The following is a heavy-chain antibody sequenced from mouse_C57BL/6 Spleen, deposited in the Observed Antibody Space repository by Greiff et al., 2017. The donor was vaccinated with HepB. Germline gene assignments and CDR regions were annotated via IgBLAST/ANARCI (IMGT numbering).Heavy chain of an antibody. J-gene: IGHJ2*01. V-gene: IGHV1-26*01. D-gene: IGHD2-5*01. CDR1: GYTFTDYY. CDR2: INPNNGGT. CDR3: ARSEAYYSNYRYYFDY. Sequence: VQLQQSGPELVKPGASVKISCKASGYTFTDYYMNWVKQSHGKSLEWIGDINPNNGGTSYNQKFKGKATLTVDKSSSTAYMELRSLTSEDSAVYYCARSEAYYSNYRYYFDYWGQGTTLTVSS.